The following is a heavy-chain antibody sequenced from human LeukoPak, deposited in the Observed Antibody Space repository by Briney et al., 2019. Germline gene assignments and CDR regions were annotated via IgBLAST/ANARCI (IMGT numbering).Heavy chain of an antibody. CDR1: GFTVSSNN. D-gene: IGHD3-22*01. V-gene: IGHV3-66*01. CDR2: IYSGGST. J-gene: IGHJ3*02. Sequence: GGSLRLSCAASGFTVSSNNMTWARQAPGKGLEWVSVIYSGGSTYYADSVKGRFTISRDNSKNTLYLQMNSLRAEDTAVYYCASEKYYYDSSGYPSDAFDIWGQGTMVTVSS. CDR3: ASEKYYYDSSGYPSDAFDI.